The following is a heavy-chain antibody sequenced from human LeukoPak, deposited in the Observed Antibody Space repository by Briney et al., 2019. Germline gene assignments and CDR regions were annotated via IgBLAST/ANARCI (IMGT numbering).Heavy chain of an antibody. CDR1: GGSFSGYY. D-gene: IGHD2-2*01. J-gene: IGHJ5*02. Sequence: NPSETLSLTCAVYGGSFSGYYWSWIRQPPGKGLEWIGEINHSGSTNYNPSLKSRVTISVDTSKNQFSLKLSSVTAADTAVYYCARSSTSCCNWFDPWGQGTLVTVSS. CDR2: INHSGST. CDR3: ARSSTSCCNWFDP. V-gene: IGHV4-34*01.